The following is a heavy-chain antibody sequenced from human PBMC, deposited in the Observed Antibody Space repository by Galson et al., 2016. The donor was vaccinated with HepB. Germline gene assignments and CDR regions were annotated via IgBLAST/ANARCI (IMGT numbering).Heavy chain of an antibody. J-gene: IGHJ4*02. CDR2: LYRDGFT. CDR3: ARDGRQDRGSIFDY. D-gene: IGHD6-6*01. V-gene: IGHV3-66*01. Sequence: SLRLSCAASGFVVSSTYMAWVRQAPGRGLECVSLLYRDGFTYYADSVKSRFTISRDNSKNTFYLQMDSLRADDTAVYYCARDGRQDRGSIFDYWGQGTLVTVSS. CDR1: GFVVSSTY.